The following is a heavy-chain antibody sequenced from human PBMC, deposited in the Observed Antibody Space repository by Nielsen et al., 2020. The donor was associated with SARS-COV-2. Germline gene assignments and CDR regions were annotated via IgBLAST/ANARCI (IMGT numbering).Heavy chain of an antibody. Sequence: GGSLRLSCAASGFTFNSYAMHWVRQAPGKGLEWVAVISYDGSNKYYADSVKGRFTISRDNSKNTLYLQMNSLRAEDTAVYYCARSHSSGYKGADYWGQGTLVTVSS. CDR2: ISYDGSNK. J-gene: IGHJ4*02. CDR3: ARSHSSGYKGADY. V-gene: IGHV3-30-3*01. D-gene: IGHD3-22*01. CDR1: GFTFNSYA.